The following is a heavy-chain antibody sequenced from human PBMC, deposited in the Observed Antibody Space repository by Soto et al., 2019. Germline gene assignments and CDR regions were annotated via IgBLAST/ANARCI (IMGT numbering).Heavy chain of an antibody. CDR3: ARDRLRGGSSSSGY. CDR1: GFTFSSYS. J-gene: IGHJ4*02. CDR2: ISSSSSTI. Sequence: GGSLRLSSAASGFTFSSYSMNWVRQAPGKGLEWVSYISSSSSTIYYADSVKGRFTISRDNAKNSLYLQMNSLRAEDTAVYYCARDRLRGGSSSSGYWGQGTLVSAPQ. V-gene: IGHV3-48*01. D-gene: IGHD6-6*01.